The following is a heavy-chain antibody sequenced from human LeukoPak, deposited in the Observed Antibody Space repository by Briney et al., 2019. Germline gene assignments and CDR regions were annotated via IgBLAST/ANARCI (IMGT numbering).Heavy chain of an antibody. J-gene: IGHJ6*03. D-gene: IGHD5-12*01. V-gene: IGHV1-69*13. CDR3: ARGVATIRYYYYMDV. Sequence: GASVKVSCKASGGTFSSYAISWVRQAPGQGLEWMGGIIPIFGTANYAQKFQGRVTITADESTSTAYMELSSLRSEDTAVYYCARGVATIRYYYYMDVWGKGTTVTISS. CDR2: IIPIFGTA. CDR1: GGTFSSYA.